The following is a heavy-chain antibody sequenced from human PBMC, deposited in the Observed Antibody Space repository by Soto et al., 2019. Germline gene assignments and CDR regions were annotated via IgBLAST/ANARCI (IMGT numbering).Heavy chain of an antibody. CDR1: GFPFSSRA. CDR2: ISGSGTIT. J-gene: IGHJ5*02. Sequence: EVQLLESGGGLVQPGGSLRLSCAASGFPFSSRAMSWVRQAPGKGLEWVSAISGSGTITYYADSVKGRFTISRDTSTSTLYLQMNSLRADDTAVYYCAEWARYCSGADCRAWGQGTLVTVSS. CDR3: AEWARYCSGADCRA. V-gene: IGHV3-23*01. D-gene: IGHD2-15*01.